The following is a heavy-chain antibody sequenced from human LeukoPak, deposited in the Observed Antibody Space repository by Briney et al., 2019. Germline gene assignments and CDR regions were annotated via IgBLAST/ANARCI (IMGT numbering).Heavy chain of an antibody. Sequence: GASVKVSCKASGGTFSSYAISWVRQAPGQGLEWMGGIIPIFGTANYAQKFQGRVTITADESTSTAYMELSSLRSEDTAVYYCARGEVATISDLYYYYYYYMDVWGKGTTVTVSS. J-gene: IGHJ6*03. CDR1: GGTFSSYA. V-gene: IGHV1-69*13. CDR2: IIPIFGTA. D-gene: IGHD5-12*01. CDR3: ARGEVATISDLYYYYYYYMDV.